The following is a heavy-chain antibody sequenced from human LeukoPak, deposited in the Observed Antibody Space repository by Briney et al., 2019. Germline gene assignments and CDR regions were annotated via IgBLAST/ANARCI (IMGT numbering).Heavy chain of an antibody. V-gene: IGHV3-48*03. D-gene: IGHD1-26*01. J-gene: IGHJ4*02. CDR3: ARGMTGSYFGYFDY. CDR1: GFTFSSYE. Sequence: GGSLRLSCAASGFTFSSYEMNWVRQAPGKGLEWVSYISSSGGTIYYADSVKGRFTISRDNAKNSLYLQMNSLRAEDTAVYYCARGMTGSYFGYFDYWGQGTLVTVSS. CDR2: ISSSGGTI.